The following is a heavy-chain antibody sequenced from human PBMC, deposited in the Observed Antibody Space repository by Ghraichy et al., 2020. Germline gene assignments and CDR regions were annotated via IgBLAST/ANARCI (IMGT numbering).Heavy chain of an antibody. J-gene: IGHJ4*02. D-gene: IGHD5-12*01. CDR2: TYYRSKWYN. CDR3: ARDPGPIVATILGYYFDY. Sequence: TLSLTCAISGDSVSSNSAAWNWIRQSPSRGLEWLGRTYYRSKWYNDYAVSVKSRITINPDTSKNQFSLQLNSVTPEDTAVYYCARDPGPIVATILGYYFDYWGQGTLVTVSS. V-gene: IGHV6-1*01. CDR1: GDSVSSNSAA.